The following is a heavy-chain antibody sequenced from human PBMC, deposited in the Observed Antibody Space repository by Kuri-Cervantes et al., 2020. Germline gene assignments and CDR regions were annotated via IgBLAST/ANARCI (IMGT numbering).Heavy chain of an antibody. Sequence: SVKVSCKASGYTFTSYGISWVRQAPGQGLEWMGGIIPIFGTANYAQKFQGRVTITADKSTSTAYMELSSLRSEDTAVYYCARQLPYAGEVVAATYNRFDPWGQGTLVTVSS. D-gene: IGHD2-15*01. CDR3: ARQLPYAGEVVAATYNRFDP. V-gene: IGHV1-69*06. CDR1: GYTFTSYG. CDR2: IIPIFGTA. J-gene: IGHJ5*02.